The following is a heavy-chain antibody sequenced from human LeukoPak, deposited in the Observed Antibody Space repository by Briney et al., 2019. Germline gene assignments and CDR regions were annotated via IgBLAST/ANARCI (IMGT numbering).Heavy chain of an antibody. CDR3: ARHLITMVRGVIIEGAFDI. CDR1: GGSISSYY. V-gene: IGHV4-59*08. Sequence: SETLSLTCTVSGGSISSYYWSWIRQPPGKGLEWIGYISYSGSTHSSPSLKSRGTLSLDTSKNQFSLKLRSVTAADTAVYYCARHLITMVRGVIIEGAFDIWGQGTMVTVSS. D-gene: IGHD3-10*01. J-gene: IGHJ3*02. CDR2: ISYSGST.